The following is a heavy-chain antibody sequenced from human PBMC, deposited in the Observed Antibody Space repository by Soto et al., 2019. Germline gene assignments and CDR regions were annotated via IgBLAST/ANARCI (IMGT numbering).Heavy chain of an antibody. D-gene: IGHD6-13*01. J-gene: IGHJ6*02. CDR2: IGTAGDT. Sequence: EVQLVESGGGLVQPGGSLRLSCAASGFTFSSYDMHWVRQATGKGLEWVSAIGTAGDTYYPGSVKGRFTISRENAKNSLYLQMNSLRAGDTAVYYCKVGGGSWDPLGMDVWGQGTTVTVSS. CDR3: KVGGGSWDPLGMDV. V-gene: IGHV3-13*01. CDR1: GFTFSSYD.